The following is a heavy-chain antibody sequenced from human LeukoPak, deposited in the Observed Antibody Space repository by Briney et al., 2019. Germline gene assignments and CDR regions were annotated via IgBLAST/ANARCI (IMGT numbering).Heavy chain of an antibody. CDR3: CHSLSGRTGAFDI. V-gene: IGHV6-1*01. Sequence: SQTLSLTCAISGDSVASNSAAWDWIRQSPSRGLEWLGRTYYRSKWYNDYAVSVKSRITINPDTSKNQFSLQLDSVTPEDTAVYYCCHSLSGRTGAFDIWGRGTVVTVSS. CDR1: GDSVASNSAA. CDR2: TYYRSKWYN. D-gene: IGHD2-21*01. J-gene: IGHJ3*02.